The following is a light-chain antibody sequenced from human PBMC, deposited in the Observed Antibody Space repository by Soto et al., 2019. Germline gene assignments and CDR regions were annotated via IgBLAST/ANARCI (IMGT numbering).Light chain of an antibody. J-gene: IGKJ1*01. CDR2: GAS. CDR1: QIVSSSY. Sequence: EIVLTQSPGTLSLSPGERATLFCRVSQIVSSSYLAWYQQKPGQAPRLLIYGASSRATGIPDRFSGSGSGTDFPLTISRLEHEDFAVYYCQQHGSSPPSLTFGQGTRVEIK. CDR3: QQHGSSPPSLT. V-gene: IGKV3-20*01.